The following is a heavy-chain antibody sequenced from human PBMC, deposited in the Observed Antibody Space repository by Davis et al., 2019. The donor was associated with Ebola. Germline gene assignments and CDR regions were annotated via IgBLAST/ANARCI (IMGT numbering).Heavy chain of an antibody. CDR3: ARNTVTGDFDY. J-gene: IGHJ4*02. D-gene: IGHD4-11*01. Sequence: GESLKISCAASGFTFSSYSMNWVRQAPGKGLEWVSSISSSSSYIYYADSVKGRFTISRDNAKNSLYLQMNSLRAEDTAVNYCARNTVTGDFDYWGQGTLVTVSS. CDR2: ISSSSSYI. CDR1: GFTFSSYS. V-gene: IGHV3-21*01.